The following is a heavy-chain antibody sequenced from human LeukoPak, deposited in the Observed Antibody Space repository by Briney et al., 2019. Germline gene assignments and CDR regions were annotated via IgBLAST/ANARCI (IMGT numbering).Heavy chain of an antibody. CDR3: ARDASSTSCCDGFDI. V-gene: IGHV1-2*02. Sequence: ASVKVSCKASGYTFTGYYMHWVRQAPGQGLEWMGWINPNSGGTKYEQKFQGRVTMTRDTSISTAYMEVSSLRSDDTAVYYCARDASSTSCCDGFDIWGQGTTVTVSS. D-gene: IGHD2-2*01. CDR2: INPNSGGT. J-gene: IGHJ3*02. CDR1: GYTFTGYY.